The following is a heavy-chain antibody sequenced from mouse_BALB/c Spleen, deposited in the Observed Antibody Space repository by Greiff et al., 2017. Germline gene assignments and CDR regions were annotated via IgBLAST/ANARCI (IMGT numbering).Heavy chain of an antibody. J-gene: IGHJ4*01. Sequence: EVQVVESGGGLVQPGGSRKLSCAASGFTFSSFGMHWVRQAPEKGLEWVAYISSGSSTIYYADTVKGRFTISRDNPKNTLFLQMTSLRSEDTAMYYWARSRTGNVMDYWGQGTSVTVSS. CDR2: ISSGSSTI. CDR1: GFTFSSFG. V-gene: IGHV5-17*02. D-gene: IGHD4-1*01. CDR3: ARSRTGNVMDY.